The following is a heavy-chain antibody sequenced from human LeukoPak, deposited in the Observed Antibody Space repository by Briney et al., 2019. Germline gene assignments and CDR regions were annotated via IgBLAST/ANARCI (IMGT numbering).Heavy chain of an antibody. V-gene: IGHV4-4*02. CDR2: IYHSGST. CDR3: AREDYDDSGAWYFDL. D-gene: IGHD3-3*01. J-gene: IGHJ2*01. CDR1: GGSISRSNR. Sequence: SGTLSLTCAVSGGSISRSNRWSWVRQPPGKGLEWIGEIYHSGSTNYNPSLKSRVTISVDKSKNQFSLKLSSVTAADTAVYYCAREDYDDSGAWYFDLWGRGTLVTVSS.